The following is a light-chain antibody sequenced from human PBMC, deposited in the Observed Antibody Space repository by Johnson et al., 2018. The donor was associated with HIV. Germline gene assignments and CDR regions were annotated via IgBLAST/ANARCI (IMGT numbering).Light chain of an antibody. CDR2: ENN. CDR1: SSNIGNNY. CDR3: GTWDNSLNSPV. Sequence: QSVLTQPPSVSAAPGQKVTISCSGSSSNIGNNYVSWYQQLPGTAPKLLIYENNKRPLGIPDRFSGSKSGTSATLGITGLQTGDEADYYCGTWDNSLNSPVFGTGTKVTVL. V-gene: IGLV1-51*02. J-gene: IGLJ1*01.